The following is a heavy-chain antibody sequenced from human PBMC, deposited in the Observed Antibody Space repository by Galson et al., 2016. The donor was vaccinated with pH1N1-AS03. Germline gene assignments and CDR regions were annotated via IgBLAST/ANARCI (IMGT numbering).Heavy chain of an antibody. CDR1: GRIFSNLW. D-gene: IGHD3-16*01. V-gene: IGHV3-15*01. Sequence: SLRLSCAASGRIFSNLWMMWVRQSPGKGPEWVGRIKSTVHGETTDYAAPVKGRFTISRDDSKNTVYLQMNSLKTEDTALYNCTTDVPMSGGALDSWGQGTPVTVSS. J-gene: IGHJ4*02. CDR2: IKSTVHGETT. CDR3: TTDVPMSGGALDS.